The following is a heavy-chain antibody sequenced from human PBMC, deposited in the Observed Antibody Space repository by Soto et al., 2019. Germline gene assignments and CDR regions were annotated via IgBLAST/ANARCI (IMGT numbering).Heavy chain of an antibody. J-gene: IGHJ4*02. V-gene: IGHV1-18*01. D-gene: IGHD6-6*01. CDR3: ARGRDGDY. Sequence: QVHLVQSGAEVKKPGASVKVSCKGSGYGFTTYGITWVRQAPGQGLEWMAWISAHNVNTNYAQKLQGRVTVTRDTSTSSAYMELRSVRSDETAVSYCARGRDGDYWGQGALVTVSS. CDR1: GYGFTTYG. CDR2: ISAHNVNT.